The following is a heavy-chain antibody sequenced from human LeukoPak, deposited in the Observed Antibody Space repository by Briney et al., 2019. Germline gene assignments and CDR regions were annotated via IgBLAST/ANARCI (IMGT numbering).Heavy chain of an antibody. CDR1: GFTSSSYG. V-gene: IGHV3-30*18. D-gene: IGHD6-13*01. CDR2: ISYDGSNK. J-gene: IGHJ4*02. Sequence: GGSLRLSCAASGFTSSSYGMHWVRQVPGKGLEWVAVISYDGSNKYYADSVKGRFTISRDNSKNTLYLQMNSLRAEDTAVYYCAKEIVKYSSSWQHFDYWGQGTLATVSS. CDR3: AKEIVKYSSSWQHFDY.